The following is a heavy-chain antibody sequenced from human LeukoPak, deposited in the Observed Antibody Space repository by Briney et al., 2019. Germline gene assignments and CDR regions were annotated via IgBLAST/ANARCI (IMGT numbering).Heavy chain of an antibody. D-gene: IGHD3-3*01. J-gene: IGHJ4*02. V-gene: IGHV1-69*05. CDR1: GGTFSSYD. CDR2: IIPIFGTE. CDR3: ARSYDFWSGTFTLDY. Sequence: ASVTLSCTASGGTFSSYDMSWVRQAPGQGLEWMGGIIPIFGTENYAQKFQGRVTITTDESTSTAYMELSSLRSEDTAVYYCARSYDFWSGTFTLDYWGQGTLVTVSS.